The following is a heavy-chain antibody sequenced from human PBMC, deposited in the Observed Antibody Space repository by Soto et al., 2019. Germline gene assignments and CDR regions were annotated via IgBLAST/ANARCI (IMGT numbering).Heavy chain of an antibody. D-gene: IGHD3-22*01. Sequence: VQLVESGGGVVQPGRSLRLSCAASGFTFSSYGMHWVRQAPGKGLEWVSGISGSGGSTYYADSVKGRFTISRDNSKNTMYLQMNSLRAEDTAVYYCAKGVRSYYYYGMDVWGQGTTVTVSS. CDR1: GFTFSSYG. V-gene: IGHV3-23*04. CDR3: AKGVRSYYYYGMDV. CDR2: ISGSGGST. J-gene: IGHJ6*02.